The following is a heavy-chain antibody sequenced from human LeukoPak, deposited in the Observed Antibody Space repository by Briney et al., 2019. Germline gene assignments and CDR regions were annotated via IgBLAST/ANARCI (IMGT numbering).Heavy chain of an antibody. D-gene: IGHD1-26*01. CDR2: IYYSGST. CDR1: GGSISGSSYY. CDR3: ARGRRRYRELLRVYYFDY. V-gene: IGHV4-39*07. J-gene: IGHJ4*02. Sequence: SETLSLTCTVSGGSISGSSYYWGWIRQPPGKGLEWIGSIYYSGSTYYNPSLKSRVTISVDTSKNQFSLKLSSVTAADTAVYYCARGRRRYRELLRVYYFDYWGQGTLVTVSS.